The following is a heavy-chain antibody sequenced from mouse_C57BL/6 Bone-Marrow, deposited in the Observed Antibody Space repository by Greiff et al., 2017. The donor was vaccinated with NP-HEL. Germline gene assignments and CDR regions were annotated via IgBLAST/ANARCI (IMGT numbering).Heavy chain of an antibody. CDR2: INPGSGGT. CDR3: ARGDYAMDY. V-gene: IGHV1-54*01. J-gene: IGHJ4*01. CDR1: GYAFTNYL. Sequence: QVQLQQSGAELVRPGPSVKVSCKASGYAFTNYLIEWVKQRPGQGLEWIGVINPGSGGTNYNEKFKGKATLTADKSSSTAYMQLSSLTSEDSAVYFCARGDYAMDYWGQGTSVTVSS.